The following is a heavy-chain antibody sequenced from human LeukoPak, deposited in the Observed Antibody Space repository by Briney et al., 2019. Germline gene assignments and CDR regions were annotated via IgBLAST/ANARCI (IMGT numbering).Heavy chain of an antibody. V-gene: IGHV3-74*01. Sequence: GGSLRLSCAASGFTFGSYGMHWVRQAPGKGLVWVSRIKGDGSITNYADSVKGRFTISRDNAKNTLYLQMNSLRAEDTAVYYCARENWYLDYWGQGTLVTVSS. CDR3: ARENWYLDY. CDR2: IKGDGSIT. CDR1: GFTFGSYG. J-gene: IGHJ4*02. D-gene: IGHD1-1*01.